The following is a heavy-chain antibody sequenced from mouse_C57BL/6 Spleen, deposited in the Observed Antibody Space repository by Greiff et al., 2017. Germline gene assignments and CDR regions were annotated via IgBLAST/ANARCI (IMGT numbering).Heavy chain of an antibody. CDR2: IDPETGGT. CDR1: GYTFTDYG. D-gene: IGHD1-1*01. CDR3: TRARDGSSYYFDV. J-gene: IGHJ1*03. Sequence: VKLQQSGAELVRPGASVTLSCKASGYTFTDYGMYWVKQRPVHGLEWIGAIDPETGGTAYNQKFKGKATLTADKSSSTAYMQLSSLTSEDSAVYYCTRARDGSSYYFDVWGTGTTVTVSS. V-gene: IGHV1-15*01.